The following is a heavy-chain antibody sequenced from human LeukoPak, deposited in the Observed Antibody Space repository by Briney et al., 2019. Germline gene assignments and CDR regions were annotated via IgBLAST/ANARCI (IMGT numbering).Heavy chain of an antibody. CDR2: IKQDGSEK. D-gene: IGHD3-22*01. CDR3: ARSHNRIYYDSSGYYLYN. V-gene: IGHV3-7*01. Sequence: GGSLRLSCAASGFTFSSYWMSWVRQAPGKGLEWVANIKQDGSEKYYVDSVKGRFTISRDNAENSLYLQMNSLRAEDTAVYYCARSHNRIYYDSSGYYLYNWGQGTLVTVSS. J-gene: IGHJ4*02. CDR1: GFTFSSYW.